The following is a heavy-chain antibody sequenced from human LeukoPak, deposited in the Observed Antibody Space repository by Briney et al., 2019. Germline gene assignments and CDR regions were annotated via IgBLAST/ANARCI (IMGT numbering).Heavy chain of an antibody. Sequence: GGSLRLSCAAFGFTFSNAWMNWVRQSPGKGLEWVGRIKSKTDGGTIDYGAPVKGRFTISRDDSKNTLFLQMNSLKTEDTAMYHCTTGVRDSSGYYNFDYWGQGTLVTVSS. CDR1: GFTFSNAW. J-gene: IGHJ4*02. CDR2: IKSKTDGGTI. V-gene: IGHV3-15*01. D-gene: IGHD3-22*01. CDR3: TTGVRDSSGYYNFDY.